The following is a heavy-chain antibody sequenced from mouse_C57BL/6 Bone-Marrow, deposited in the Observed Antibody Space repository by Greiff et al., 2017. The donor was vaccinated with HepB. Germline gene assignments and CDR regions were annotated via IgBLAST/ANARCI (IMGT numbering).Heavy chain of an antibody. J-gene: IGHJ2*01. CDR2: INPGSGGT. Sequence: QVQLQQSGAELVRPGTSVKVSCKASGYAFTNYLIEWVKQRPGQGLEWIGVINPGSGGTNYNEKFKGKATLTADTASSTAYMQLRSLTSEDSAGDVGAIYPIYYGHYWGQGTTLTVSS. V-gene: IGHV1-54*01. CDR1: GYAFTNYL. CDR3: AIYPIYYGHY. D-gene: IGHD2-1*01.